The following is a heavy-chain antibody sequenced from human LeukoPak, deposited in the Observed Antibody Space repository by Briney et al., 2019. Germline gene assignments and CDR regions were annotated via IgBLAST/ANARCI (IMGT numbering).Heavy chain of an antibody. CDR3: AAGMSIVPAATLLY. V-gene: IGHV4-4*02. J-gene: IGHJ4*02. D-gene: IGHD2-2*01. CDR2: IYHSGST. Sequence: PSETLSLTCAVSGGSISSSNRWSWIRQPPGKGLEWIGEIYHSGSTNYNPSLKSRVTISVDKSKTQFSLKLSSVTAADTAVYYCAAGMSIVPAATLLYWGQGTLVTVSS. CDR1: GGSISSSNR.